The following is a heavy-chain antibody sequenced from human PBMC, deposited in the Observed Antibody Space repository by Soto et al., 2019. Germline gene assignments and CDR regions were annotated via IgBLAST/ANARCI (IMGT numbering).Heavy chain of an antibody. Sequence: AGGSLRLSCAASGFTVSSNYMSWVRQAPGKGLEWVSLIFSGGSTYYADSVKGRFTISRDNSKNALYLQMNSLRAEDTAVYYCARDGTINSAPYYGMDVWGQGTKVTVSS. D-gene: IGHD1-1*01. CDR2: IFSGGST. CDR3: ARDGTINSAPYYGMDV. J-gene: IGHJ6*02. CDR1: GFTVSSNY. V-gene: IGHV3-53*01.